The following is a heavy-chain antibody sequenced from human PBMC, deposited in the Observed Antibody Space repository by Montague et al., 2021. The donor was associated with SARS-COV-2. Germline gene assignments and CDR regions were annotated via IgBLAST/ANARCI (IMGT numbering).Heavy chain of an antibody. J-gene: IGHJ6*02. D-gene: IGHD2-2*01. Sequence: SETLSLTCAVYGGSLSGYYWCWIRLPPGAGQEWIADISHSGSTSYNPYLTRQITIAVYPSTNQYSLTLSSATAADTAVYFCVRVPYRLLVVPRYYGMDVWGQGTTVTVSS. CDR1: GGSLSGYY. V-gene: IGHV4-34*01. CDR3: VRVPYRLLVVPRYYGMDV. CDR2: ISHSGST.